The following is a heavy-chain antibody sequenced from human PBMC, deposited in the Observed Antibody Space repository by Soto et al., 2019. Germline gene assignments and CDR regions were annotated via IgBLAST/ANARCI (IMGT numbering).Heavy chain of an antibody. CDR3: AQVVIAMDV. CDR2: ISVGGGST. V-gene: IGHV3-23*01. D-gene: IGHD3-16*02. J-gene: IGHJ6*02. CDR1: GFTFSSYA. Sequence: PGGSLRLSCAASGFTFSSYAMSWVRQAPGKGLEWVSSISVGGGSTYYADSAKGRFTISRDNSRNTLYLQMNSLRAEDTAVYFCAQVVIAMDVWGQGTTVTVSS.